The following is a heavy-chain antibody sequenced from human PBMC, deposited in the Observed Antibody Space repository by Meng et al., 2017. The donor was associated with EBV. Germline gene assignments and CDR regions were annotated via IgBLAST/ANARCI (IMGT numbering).Heavy chain of an antibody. CDR2: IYWDDDK. J-gene: IGHJ4*02. D-gene: IGHD6-6*01. CDR1: GFFLSTRGVG. V-gene: IGHV2-5*02. CDR3: AHIIAARPFDY. Sequence: QIHLKESGPTLGNPTQTLTLTCTFSGFFLSTRGVGVGWIRQPPGKALEWLVLIYWDDDKRYSPSLKSRLTITKDTSKNQVVLTMTNMDPVDAATYYCAHIIAARPFDYWGQGTLVTVSS.